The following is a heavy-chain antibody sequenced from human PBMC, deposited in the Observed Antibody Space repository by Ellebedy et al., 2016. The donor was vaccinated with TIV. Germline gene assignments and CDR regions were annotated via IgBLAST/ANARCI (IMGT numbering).Heavy chain of an antibody. D-gene: IGHD2-21*02. Sequence: GESLKISXVASGFTFGNYAMSWVRQAPGKGLEWVPTINSLANETYCADSVQGRFSVSRDNSKNTLLLQMNNLRVDDTAIYNYAKHGDWETCDYWGQGTLVTVSS. CDR1: GFTFGNYA. CDR2: INSLANET. CDR3: AKHGDWETCDY. J-gene: IGHJ4*02. V-gene: IGHV3-23*01.